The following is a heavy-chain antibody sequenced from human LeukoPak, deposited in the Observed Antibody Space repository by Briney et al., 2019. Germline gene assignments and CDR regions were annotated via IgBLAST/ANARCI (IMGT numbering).Heavy chain of an antibody. Sequence: PSETLSLTCTVSGGSISGYYWNWLRQSAGKGLEWIGRIYANGGTNYNPSLRSRVSMSVDTSKNQFSLKLTSVTAADTAIYYCARDFTRNSYAVAEFFHPWGQGTLVSVSS. CDR1: GGSISGYY. D-gene: IGHD5-18*01. V-gene: IGHV4-4*07. CDR3: ARDFTRNSYAVAEFFHP. CDR2: IYANGGT. J-gene: IGHJ1*01.